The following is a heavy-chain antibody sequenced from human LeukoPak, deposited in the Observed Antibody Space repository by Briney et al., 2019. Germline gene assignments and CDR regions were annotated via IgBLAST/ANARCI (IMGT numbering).Heavy chain of an antibody. Sequence: SETLSLTRAVYGGSFSGYYWSWIRQPPGKGLEWIGEINHSGSTNYNPSLKSRVTISVDTSKNQFSLKLSSVTAADTAVYYCARGRPRVDYFDYWGQGTLVTVSS. V-gene: IGHV4-34*01. CDR2: INHSGST. D-gene: IGHD3-3*01. CDR3: ARGRPRVDYFDY. J-gene: IGHJ4*02. CDR1: GGSFSGYY.